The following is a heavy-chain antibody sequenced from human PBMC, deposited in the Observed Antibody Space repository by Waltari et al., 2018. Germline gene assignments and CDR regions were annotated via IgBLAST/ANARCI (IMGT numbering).Heavy chain of an antibody. J-gene: IGHJ1*01. D-gene: IGHD3-22*01. CDR3: ARDLSPDYYDSSGYYSHFQH. Sequence: QVQLVQSGAEVKKPGASGKVSCKASGYTFTSYGISWVRQAPGQGLEWMGWISAYNGNTNYAQKLQGRVTMTTDTSTSTAYMELRSLRSDDTAVYYCARDLSPDYYDSSGYYSHFQHWGQGTLVTVSS. V-gene: IGHV1-18*01. CDR1: GYTFTSYG. CDR2: ISAYNGNT.